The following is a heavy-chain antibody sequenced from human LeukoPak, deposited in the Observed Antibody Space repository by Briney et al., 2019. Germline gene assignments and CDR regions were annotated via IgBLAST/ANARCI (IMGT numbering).Heavy chain of an antibody. D-gene: IGHD3-22*01. CDR1: GGSIHSRSHL. J-gene: IGHJ5*02. CDR3: ARVDSYDRSGHFDP. Sequence: PSETLSLTCTVSGGSIHSRSHLWGWIRQPPGKGLEWIGSIEDSGSTYYNPSLKSRVTTSIYTSKNQFSLELNSVTAADTAGYYIARVDSYDRSGHFDPWGQGTLVIVSS. CDR2: IEDSGST. V-gene: IGHV4-39*07.